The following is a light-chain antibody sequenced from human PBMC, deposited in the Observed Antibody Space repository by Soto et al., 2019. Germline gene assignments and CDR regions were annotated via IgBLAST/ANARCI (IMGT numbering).Light chain of an antibody. J-gene: IGKJ2*01. CDR1: QSVRNK. CDR2: DAS. CDR3: QQYNNWPET. V-gene: IGKV3-15*01. Sequence: EVVMTQSPVTLSVSPGERATLSCRASQSVRNKLAWYQQKPDQAPRLLIYDASTRATGIPVRFSGSGSGTEFTLTISSLQSEDFAVYYCQQYNNWPETFGLGTKLEIK.